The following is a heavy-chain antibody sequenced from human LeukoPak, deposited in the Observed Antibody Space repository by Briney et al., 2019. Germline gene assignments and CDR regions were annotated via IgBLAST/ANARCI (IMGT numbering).Heavy chain of an antibody. CDR2: LYNTGST. CDR3: ARAVADKTFDY. CDR1: GGSISTYY. Sequence: SETLSLTCTVSGGSISTYYWSWMRQPPGKGLEWIGHLYNTGSTNYHPSLQSRVTISVDTSRNQFSLRLTPVTAADTAVYYCARAVADKTFDYWGPGTLVTVSS. J-gene: IGHJ4*02. V-gene: IGHV4-59*08.